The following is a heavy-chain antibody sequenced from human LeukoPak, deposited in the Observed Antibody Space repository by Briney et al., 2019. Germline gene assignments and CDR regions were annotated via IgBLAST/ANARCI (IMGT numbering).Heavy chain of an antibody. CDR1: GYTFTSYG. CDR3: ARDLWDYYDSSGSMDV. CDR2: ISAYNGNT. J-gene: IGHJ6*03. Sequence: ASVKVSCKASGYTFTSYGISWVRQAPGQGLEWMGWISAYNGNTNYAQKPQGRVTMTTDTSTSTAYMELRSLRSDDTAVYYCARDLWDYYDSSGSMDVWGKGTTVTVSS. D-gene: IGHD3-22*01. V-gene: IGHV1-18*01.